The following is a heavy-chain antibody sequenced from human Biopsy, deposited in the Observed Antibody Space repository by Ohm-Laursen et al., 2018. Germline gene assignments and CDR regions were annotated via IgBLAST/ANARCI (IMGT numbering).Heavy chain of an antibody. J-gene: IGHJ3*02. Sequence: SETLSLTCPVSGGSISGSSWSWIRQAPGKGLEWIGYISYSRDTNYNPSLKSRITISVDTSKNQFSLKLTSVTAADTAVYYCAKHGSGWTGDDAFHIWGQRTMVTVSS. CDR1: GGSISGSS. CDR3: AKHGSGWTGDDAFHI. D-gene: IGHD6-19*01. V-gene: IGHV4-59*08. CDR2: ISYSRDT.